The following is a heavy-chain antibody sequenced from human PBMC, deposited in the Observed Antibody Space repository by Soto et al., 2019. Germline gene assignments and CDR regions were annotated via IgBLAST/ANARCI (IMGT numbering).Heavy chain of an antibody. CDR2: MSYDGSDT. CDR3: TIVRVADSALDH. J-gene: IGHJ4*02. CDR1: GFIFINNG. Sequence: GGSLSLSSVGSGFIFINNGMHWVRQTPGKGLEWVAFMSYDGSDTFYADSVKGRFTISRDNSKNTLFLHMSNLRAEDTAMYYCTIVRVADSALDHWGQGTLVTVSS. D-gene: IGHD3-10*02. V-gene: IGHV3-30*02.